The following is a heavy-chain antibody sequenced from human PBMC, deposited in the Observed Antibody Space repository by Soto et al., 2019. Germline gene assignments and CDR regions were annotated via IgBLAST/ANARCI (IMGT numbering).Heavy chain of an antibody. V-gene: IGHV3-7*03. J-gene: IGHJ5*02. CDR1: GFAFGSYW. Sequence: GGSLRLSCGASGFAFGSYWMGWVRQAPVKGLEWVAYINQGGSETYYVDSVRGRFTVSRDNAGNSLDLQMNSLRADDTAVYYCARGSLYSSVWLNWFDPWGRGTLVTVSS. CDR2: INQGGSET. D-gene: IGHD6-19*01. CDR3: ARGSLYSSVWLNWFDP.